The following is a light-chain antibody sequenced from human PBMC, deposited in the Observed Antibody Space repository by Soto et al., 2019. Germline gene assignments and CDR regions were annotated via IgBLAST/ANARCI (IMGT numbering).Light chain of an antibody. J-gene: IGLJ1*01. CDR2: EVY. V-gene: IGLV2-8*01. CDR1: RSDVGGYNY. CDR3: SSYVGTNSYG. Sequence: QSALTQPPSASGSPGQLVTISCTGTRSDVGGYNYVSWYQNHPGKAPKLIIYEVYKRPSGVPDRFSGSKSGNTAALTVSWFQAEDEADYYCSSYVGTNSYGFGTGTKVTVL.